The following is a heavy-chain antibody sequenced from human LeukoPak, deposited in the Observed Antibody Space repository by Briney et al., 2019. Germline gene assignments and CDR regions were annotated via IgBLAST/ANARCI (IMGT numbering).Heavy chain of an antibody. J-gene: IGHJ4*02. CDR3: ARTILAYYFDY. Sequence: ASVEVSCKASGYTFTSYGISWVRQAPGQGLEWMGWISAYNGNTNYAQKFQGRVTITADKSTSTAYMELSSLRSEDTAVYYCARTILAYYFDYWGQGTLVTVSS. D-gene: IGHD3-3*01. CDR1: GYTFTSYG. V-gene: IGHV1-18*01. CDR2: ISAYNGNT.